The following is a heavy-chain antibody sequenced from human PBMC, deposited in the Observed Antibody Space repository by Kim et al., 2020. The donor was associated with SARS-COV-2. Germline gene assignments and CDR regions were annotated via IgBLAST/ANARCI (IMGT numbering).Heavy chain of an antibody. J-gene: IGHJ6*02. D-gene: IGHD6-19*01. CDR2: TYYRSKWFN. Sequence: SQTLSLTCAISGDSVSSNSAAWTWIRQSPSRGLEWLGVTYYRSKWFNDYAESVKSRITINPDTSKNQFSLQLNSVTPEDTAVYYCARDLRAVAGTRYFYGMDVWGQGTTVTVSS. V-gene: IGHV6-1*01. CDR3: ARDLRAVAGTRYFYGMDV. CDR1: GDSVSSNSAA.